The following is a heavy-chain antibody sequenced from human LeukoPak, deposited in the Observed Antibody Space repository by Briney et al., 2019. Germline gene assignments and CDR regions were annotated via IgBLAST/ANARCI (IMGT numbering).Heavy chain of an antibody. V-gene: IGHV4-4*07. J-gene: IGHJ4*02. CDR1: DGSISGYY. CDR3: ARGRYSGSYSVDY. CDR2: IYSSGST. Sequence: SETLSLTCTVSDGSISGYYWSWIRQPAGKGLEWIGRIYSSGSTNYNPTLKSRVTMSVDASKNQFSLKLSSVTAADTAVYYCARGRYSGSYSVDYWGQGTLVTVSS. D-gene: IGHD1-26*01.